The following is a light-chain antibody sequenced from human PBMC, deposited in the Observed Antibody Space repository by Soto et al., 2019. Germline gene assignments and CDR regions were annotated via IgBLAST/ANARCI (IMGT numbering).Light chain of an antibody. V-gene: IGKV3-15*01. Sequence: EIVMTQSPASLSVSPGERATLSCRASQSVSSNLAWYQQKPGQAPRLLIYGASTGATGVPARFSGSGSGTDFTLTISSLQSEDFAVYYCQQYNNWPRTFGQGIKVEIK. J-gene: IGKJ1*01. CDR2: GAS. CDR3: QQYNNWPRT. CDR1: QSVSSN.